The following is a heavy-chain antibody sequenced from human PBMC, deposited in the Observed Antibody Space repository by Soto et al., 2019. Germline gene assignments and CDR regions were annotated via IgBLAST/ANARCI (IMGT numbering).Heavy chain of an antibody. D-gene: IGHD6-13*01. V-gene: IGHV1-3*01. CDR1: GYTFTSYA. Sequence: ASVKVSCKASGYTFTSYAMHWVRQAPGQRLEWMGWINAGNGNTKYSQKFQGRVTITRDTSASTAYMELSSLRSEDTAVYYCAREVLAAAGPIVDYWGQGTLVTVSS. J-gene: IGHJ4*02. CDR2: INAGNGNT. CDR3: AREVLAAAGPIVDY.